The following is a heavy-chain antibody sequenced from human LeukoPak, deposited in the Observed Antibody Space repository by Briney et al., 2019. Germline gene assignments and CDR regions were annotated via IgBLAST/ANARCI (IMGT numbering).Heavy chain of an antibody. D-gene: IGHD3-22*01. V-gene: IGHV4-61*02. CDR2: IYTSGST. CDR3: AREPDQYYYDSSGYFSYNWFDP. Sequence: PSETLSLTCTVSGGSISSGSYYWSWIRQPAGKGLEWIGRIYTSGSTNYNPSLKSRVTISVDTSKNQFSLKLSSVTAADTAVYYCAREPDQYYYDSSGYFSYNWFDPWGQGTLVTVFS. CDR1: GGSISSGSYY. J-gene: IGHJ5*02.